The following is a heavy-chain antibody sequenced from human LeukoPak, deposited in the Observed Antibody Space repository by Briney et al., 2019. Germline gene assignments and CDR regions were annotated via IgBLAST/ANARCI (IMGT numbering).Heavy chain of an antibody. V-gene: IGHV4-30-2*01. CDR2: IYHSGST. D-gene: IGHD2-2*01. CDR3: ARVARYCSSTSCYLIFDY. J-gene: IGHJ4*02. CDR1: GGSISSGGYS. Sequence: PSQTLSPTCAVSGGSISSGGYSWSWIRQPPGKGLEWIGYIYHSGSTYYNPSLKSRVTISVDRSKNQFSLKLSSVTAADTAVYYCARVARYCSSTSCYLIFDYWGQGTLVTVSS.